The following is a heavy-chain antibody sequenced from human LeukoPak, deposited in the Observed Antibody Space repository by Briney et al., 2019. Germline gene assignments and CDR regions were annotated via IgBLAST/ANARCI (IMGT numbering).Heavy chain of an antibody. D-gene: IGHD3-16*02. J-gene: IGHJ5*02. CDR1: GSTFGDYA. V-gene: IGHV3-49*04. Sequence: PGGSLRLSCTASGSTFGDYAMSWVRQAPGKGLEWVGFIRSKAYGGTTEYAASVKGRFTISRDDSKNTLYLQMNSLKTEDTAVYYCTTEAVIDPWGQGTLVTVSS. CDR3: TTEAVIDP. CDR2: IRSKAYGGTT.